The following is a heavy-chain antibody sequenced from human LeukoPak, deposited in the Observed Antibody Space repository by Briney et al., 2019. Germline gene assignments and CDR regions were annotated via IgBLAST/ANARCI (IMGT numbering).Heavy chain of an antibody. J-gene: IGHJ4*02. CDR2: ISPNSGGT. CDR3: AREEHGGLYDF. CDR1: GYIFTNYY. D-gene: IGHD4-23*01. Sequence: GASVKVSCKASGYIFTNYYIQWVRQAPGQGLEWMGMISPNSGGTSCAQRFQDRITMTSDTSTNSVYMELSSLTSEDTAVYYCAREEHGGLYDFWGQGTLVTVSS. V-gene: IGHV1-46*01.